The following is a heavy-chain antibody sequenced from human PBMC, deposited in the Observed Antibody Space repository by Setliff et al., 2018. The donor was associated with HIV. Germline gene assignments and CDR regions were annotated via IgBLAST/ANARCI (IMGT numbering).Heavy chain of an antibody. Sequence: GGSLRLSCAASGFTFSNAWMTWVRQAPGKGMEWVGHIKSKTDGGTTDYAAPVKGRFTISRDDSKTTLYLQMNSLKTEDTAVYYCTTEDPWLRFGHWGQGTLVTVSS. D-gene: IGHD5-12*01. CDR2: IKSKTDGGTT. J-gene: IGHJ5*02. CDR1: GFTFSNAW. V-gene: IGHV3-15*01. CDR3: TTEDPWLRFGH.